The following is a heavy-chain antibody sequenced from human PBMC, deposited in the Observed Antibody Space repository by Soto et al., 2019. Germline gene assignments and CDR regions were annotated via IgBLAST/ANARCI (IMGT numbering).Heavy chain of an antibody. D-gene: IGHD3-22*01. CDR1: GGTFSSYA. CDR2: IIPIFGTA. Sequence: QVQLVQSGAEVKKPGSSVKVSCKASGGTFSSYAISWVRQAPGQGLEWMGGIIPIFGTANYAQKFQGRVTITADESTSTAYMELSSLRSEDTAVYYCARALTPYYYDSSGYPNRDYYYGVDVWGQGTTVTVSS. CDR3: ARALTPYYYDSSGYPNRDYYYGVDV. V-gene: IGHV1-69*01. J-gene: IGHJ6*02.